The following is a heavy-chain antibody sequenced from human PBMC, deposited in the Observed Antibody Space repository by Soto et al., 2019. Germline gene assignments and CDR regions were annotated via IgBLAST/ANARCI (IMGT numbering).Heavy chain of an antibody. J-gene: IGHJ6*02. CDR2: ISGSGGST. D-gene: IGHD4-4*01. Sequence: GESLKISCAASGFTFSSYAMSWVRQAPGKGLEWVSAISGSGGSTYYADSVKGRFTISRDNSKNTLYLQMNSLRAEDTAVYYCAKGKEVTPYYYYGMDVWGQGTTVTVSS. V-gene: IGHV3-23*01. CDR3: AKGKEVTPYYYYGMDV. CDR1: GFTFSSYA.